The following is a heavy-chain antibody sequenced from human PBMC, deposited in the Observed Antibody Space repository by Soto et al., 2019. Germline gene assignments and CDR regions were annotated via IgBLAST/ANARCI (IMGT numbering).Heavy chain of an antibody. J-gene: IGHJ4*02. Sequence: QVQLVQSGAEVKKPGASVKVSCKASGYTFTSYDINWVRQATGQGLEWMGWMNPNTGNTAYAQKFXXRVTMTRNTSISTAYMELSSMRSEDPAVYYCARESSYGLVYWGQGTLVTVSS. D-gene: IGHD5-18*01. CDR2: MNPNTGNT. CDR3: ARESSYGLVY. CDR1: GYTFTSYD. V-gene: IGHV1-8*01.